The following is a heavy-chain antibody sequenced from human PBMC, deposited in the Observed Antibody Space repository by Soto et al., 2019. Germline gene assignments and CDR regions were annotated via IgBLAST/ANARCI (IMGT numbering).Heavy chain of an antibody. CDR1: GFTFSSYS. CDR2: ISSSTI. CDR3: ARDYDFWSGYFGYYYYGMDV. J-gene: IGHJ6*02. V-gene: IGHV3-48*02. D-gene: IGHD3-3*01. Sequence: GGSLRLSCAASGFTFSSYSMNWVRQAPGKGLEWVSYISSSTIYYADSVKGRFTISRDNAKNSLYLQMNSLRDEDTAVYYCARDYDFWSGYFGYYYYGMDVWRQGTTVTVSS.